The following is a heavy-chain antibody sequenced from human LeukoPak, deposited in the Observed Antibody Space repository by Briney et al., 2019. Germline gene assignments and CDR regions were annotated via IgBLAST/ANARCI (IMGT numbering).Heavy chain of an antibody. CDR2: ISSSSSYI. V-gene: IGHV3-21*01. CDR3: ARENTNPVDTAMGVYYYYYMDV. Sequence: PGGSLRLSCAASGFTFSSYSMNGVRQAPGKGLEWVSSISSSSSYIYYADSVKGRFTISRDNAKNSLYLQMNSLRAEDTAVYYCARENTNPVDTAMGVYYYYYMDVWGKGTTVTVSS. J-gene: IGHJ6*03. D-gene: IGHD5-18*01. CDR1: GFTFSSYS.